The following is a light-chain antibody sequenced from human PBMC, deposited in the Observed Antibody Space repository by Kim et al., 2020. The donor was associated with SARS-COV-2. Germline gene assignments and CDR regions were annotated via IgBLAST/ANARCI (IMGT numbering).Light chain of an antibody. Sequence: EIVLTQSPGPLSLSPGERATLSCRASQSVSSSYLAWYQQKPGQAPRLLIYGASSRATGIPDRFSGSGSGTDFTLTISRLEPEDFAVYYCQQYGGSFTFGPGTKVDIK. CDR3: QQYGGSFT. J-gene: IGKJ3*01. CDR2: GAS. V-gene: IGKV3-20*01. CDR1: QSVSSSY.